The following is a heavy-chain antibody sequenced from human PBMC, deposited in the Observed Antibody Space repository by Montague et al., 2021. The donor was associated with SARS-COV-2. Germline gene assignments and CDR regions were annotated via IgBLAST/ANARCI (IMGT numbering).Heavy chain of an antibody. CDR1: IGSISSGSYY. V-gene: IGHV4-61*02. CDR3: AGDGYSSGWNGLHWFDP. Sequence: TLSLTCTVSIGSISSGSYYWSWIRQPAGKGLEWIGRIYTSGSTNYXXXLKSRVTISVDTSKNQFSLKLSSVTAADTAVYYCAGDGYSSGWNGLHWFDPWGQGTLVTVSS. J-gene: IGHJ5*02. CDR2: IYTSGST. D-gene: IGHD6-25*01.